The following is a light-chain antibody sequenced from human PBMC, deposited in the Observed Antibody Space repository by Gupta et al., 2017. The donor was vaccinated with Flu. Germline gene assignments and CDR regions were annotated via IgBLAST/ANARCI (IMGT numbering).Light chain of an antibody. Sequence: SSVLSPAPSVTAAAGKTARITCGGNNIGSKSVHWYQQKPGQAPVLVVYDDSDRPSGIPERFSGSNSGNTATLTISRVEAGDEADYYCQVWDSSSDHSGVFGGGTKLTVL. CDR3: QVWDSSSDHSGV. CDR2: DDS. V-gene: IGLV3-21*03. J-gene: IGLJ2*01. CDR1: NIGSKS.